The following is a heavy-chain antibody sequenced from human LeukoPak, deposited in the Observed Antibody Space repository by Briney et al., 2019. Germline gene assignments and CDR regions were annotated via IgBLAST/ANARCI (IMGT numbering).Heavy chain of an antibody. Sequence: GSSVKVSCKASGGTFSSYGISWVRQAPGQGLEWMGWISGNNGYTKYAQKLQGRVTMTTDTSTSTAYMELRSLRSDDTAVYYCARDRMGSDQLLYVRWGQGTLVTVSS. V-gene: IGHV1-18*01. D-gene: IGHD2-2*02. CDR3: ARDRMGSDQLLYVR. J-gene: IGHJ4*02. CDR2: ISGNNGYT. CDR1: GGTFSSYG.